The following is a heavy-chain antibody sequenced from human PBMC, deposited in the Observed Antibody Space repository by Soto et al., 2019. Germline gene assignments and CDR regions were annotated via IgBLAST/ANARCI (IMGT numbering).Heavy chain of an antibody. CDR3: ARSGRFWSDPFDP. CDR1: GGTFSSYA. Sequence: SVKVSCKASGGTFSSYAISWVRQAPGQGLEWMGGIIPIFGTANYAQKFQGRVTITADESTSTAYMELSSLRSEDTAVYYCARSGRFWSDPFDPWGQGTLVTVSS. J-gene: IGHJ5*02. V-gene: IGHV1-69*13. CDR2: IIPIFGTA. D-gene: IGHD3-3*01.